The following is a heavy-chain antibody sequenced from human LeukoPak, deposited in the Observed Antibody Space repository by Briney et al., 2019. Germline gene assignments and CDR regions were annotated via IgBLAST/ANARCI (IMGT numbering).Heavy chain of an antibody. D-gene: IGHD6-19*01. CDR3: ARDPERAVAGTYYYYYMDV. V-gene: IGHV3-66*01. Sequence: GGSLRLSCAASGFTVSSNYMSWVRQAPGKGLEWVSVIYSGGSTYYADSVKGRFTISRDNSKNTLYLQMNSLRAEDTAVYYCARDPERAVAGTYYYYYMDVWGKGTTVTVSS. CDR1: GFTVSSNY. J-gene: IGHJ6*03. CDR2: IYSGGST.